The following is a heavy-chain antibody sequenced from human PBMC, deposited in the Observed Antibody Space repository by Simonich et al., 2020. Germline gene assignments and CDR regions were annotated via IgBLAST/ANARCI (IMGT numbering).Heavy chain of an antibody. CDR2: INHSGST. CDR3: ARGKGWKNAFDI. J-gene: IGHJ3*02. Sequence: QVQLQQWGAGLLKPSETLSLTCAVYGGSFSGYYWSWIRQPPGTGLEWIGEINHSGSTNYNPPLKSRVTISVDTSKNQFSLKLSSVTAADTAVYYCARGKGWKNAFDIWGQGTMVTVSS. CDR1: GGSFSGYY. D-gene: IGHD1-1*01. V-gene: IGHV4-34*01.